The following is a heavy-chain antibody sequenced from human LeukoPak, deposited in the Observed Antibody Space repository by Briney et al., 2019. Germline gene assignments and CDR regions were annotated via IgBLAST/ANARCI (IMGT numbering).Heavy chain of an antibody. CDR2: IWYDGSDA. CDR3: ARDCETYCGRDPPDY. CDR1: GFTFRSNG. V-gene: IGHV3-33*08. D-gene: IGHD2-21*02. J-gene: IGHJ4*02. Sequence: GGSLRLSCAASGFTFRSNGMHWVRQAPGRGLEWVTYIWYDGSDADYADPVKGRFTISRDNSKNTLYLQMNSLRAEDTAVYYCARDCETYCGRDPPDYWGQGTLVTVSS.